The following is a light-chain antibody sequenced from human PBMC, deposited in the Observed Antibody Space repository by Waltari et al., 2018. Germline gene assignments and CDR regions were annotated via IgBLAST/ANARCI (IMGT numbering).Light chain of an antibody. CDR2: VNSDGSH. V-gene: IGLV4-69*01. J-gene: IGLJ2*01. Sequence: QLVLTQSPSASASLGASVKLTCTPTRGHRSYTIAWHQQQPEKGPRYLMKVNSDGSHSKGDGIPDRFSGSSSGAERYLTISSLQSEDEADYYCQTWGTGIHVVFGGGTKLTVL. CDR1: RGHRSYT. CDR3: QTWGTGIHVV.